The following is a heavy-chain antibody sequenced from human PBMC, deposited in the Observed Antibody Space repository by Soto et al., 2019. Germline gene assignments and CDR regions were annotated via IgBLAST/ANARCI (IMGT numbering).Heavy chain of an antibody. Sequence: QVQLVQSGAEVKKPGSSVKISCKTSGYTFAMHYIHWVRQVPGQGLEWMGMINPSDGSTSYVQKFQCRVTMTRDTSANTVFLTMSRRTSHDTAGFYCAREDGGWGSRHDFWGQGTLVTVS. V-gene: IGHV1-46*01. CDR2: INPSDGST. J-gene: IGHJ4*02. D-gene: IGHD3-16*01. CDR3: AREDGGWGSRHDF. CDR1: GYTFAMHY.